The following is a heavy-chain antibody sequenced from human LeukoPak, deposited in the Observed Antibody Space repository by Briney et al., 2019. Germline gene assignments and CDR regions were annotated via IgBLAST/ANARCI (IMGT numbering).Heavy chain of an antibody. V-gene: IGHV4-34*01. J-gene: IGHJ4*01. CDR1: GGSFSGYY. Sequence: SETLSLTCAVSGGSFSGYYWSWIRQPPGKGLEWIGEINHSGSTNYNPSLKSRVTISVDTSKNQFSLKLSSVTAADTAVYYCARGNSIAVAGNYWGHRTLVTVSS. CDR3: ARGNSIAVAGNY. D-gene: IGHD6-19*01. CDR2: INHSGST.